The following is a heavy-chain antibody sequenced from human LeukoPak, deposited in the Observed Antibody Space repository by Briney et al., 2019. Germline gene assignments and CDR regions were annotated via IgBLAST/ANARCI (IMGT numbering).Heavy chain of an antibody. CDR1: GFTFSSYA. D-gene: IGHD1-26*01. V-gene: IGHV3-64*01. CDR3: ARGGRSGIHDKFDY. J-gene: IGHJ4*02. CDR2: ISSDGDRT. Sequence: GGSLRPSCAASGFTFSSYAMHWVRQAPGEGLGFVSGISSDGDRTYYVSSVRGRFIISRDNSKNTLDLQMGSLRGDDMAVYYCARGGRSGIHDKFDYWGQGTLVTVSS.